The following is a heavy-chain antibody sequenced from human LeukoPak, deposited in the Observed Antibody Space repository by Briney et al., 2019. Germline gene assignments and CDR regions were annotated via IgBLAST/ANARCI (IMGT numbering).Heavy chain of an antibody. V-gene: IGHV4-34*01. CDR1: GGSFSGYY. CDR3: AKGAGPPWFDP. Sequence: SETLSLTCAVYGGSFSGYYWSWIRQSPGKGLERIGEINHSGSTNYSPSLKSRVTISIDTSRNQFSMNLNSVTAADTAVYYCAKGAGPPWFDPWGQGTLVTVSS. D-gene: IGHD6-19*01. J-gene: IGHJ5*02. CDR2: INHSGST.